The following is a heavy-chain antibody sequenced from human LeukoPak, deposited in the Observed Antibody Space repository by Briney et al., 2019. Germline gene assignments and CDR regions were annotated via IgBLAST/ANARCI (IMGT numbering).Heavy chain of an antibody. CDR1: GYTFTSSG. D-gene: IGHD2-2*02. V-gene: IGHV1-18*01. CDR2: ISAYNGNT. CDR3: ARSLGYTGDY. Sequence: ASVKVSCKASGYTFTSSGISWVRQAPGQGLEWMGWISAYNGNTNYAQKFQGRVTMTTDTSTTTAYMELRSLRSDDTAVYYCARSLGYTGDYWGQGTLVTVSS. J-gene: IGHJ4*02.